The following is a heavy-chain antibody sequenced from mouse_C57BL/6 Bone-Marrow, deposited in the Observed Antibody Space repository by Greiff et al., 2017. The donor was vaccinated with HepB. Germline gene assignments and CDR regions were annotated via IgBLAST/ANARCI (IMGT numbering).Heavy chain of an antibody. D-gene: IGHD2-4*01. J-gene: IGHJ1*03. CDR2: IYPRSGNT. Sequence: QVQLKESGAELARPGASVKLSCKASGYTFTSYGISWVKQRTGQGLEWIGEIYPRSGNTYYNEKFKGKATLTADKSSSTAYMELRSLTSEDSAVYFCARGITTRYFDVWGTGTTVTVSS. V-gene: IGHV1-81*01. CDR1: GYTFTSYG. CDR3: ARGITTRYFDV.